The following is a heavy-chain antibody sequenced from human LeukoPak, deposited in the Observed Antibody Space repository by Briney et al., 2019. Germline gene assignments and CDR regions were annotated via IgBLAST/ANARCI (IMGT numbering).Heavy chain of an antibody. Sequence: SETLSLTCTVSVGSISSSGYYCGWIRQPPGKRLEWIASIYYSGSTYYNPSLKSRVTISVATSKNQLSLKLSSLTAADTAVYYCARHEYSGSYYGLSWFDPWGQGTLVTVSS. V-gene: IGHV4-39*01. J-gene: IGHJ5*02. D-gene: IGHD1-26*01. CDR1: VGSISSSGYY. CDR2: IYYSGST. CDR3: ARHEYSGSYYGLSWFDP.